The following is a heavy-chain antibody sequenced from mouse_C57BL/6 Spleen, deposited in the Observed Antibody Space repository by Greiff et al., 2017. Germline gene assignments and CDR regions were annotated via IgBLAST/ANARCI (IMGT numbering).Heavy chain of an antibody. CDR2: IDPSDSYT. CDR3: ARAYDYDGAWFAY. V-gene: IGHV1-59*01. D-gene: IGHD2-4*01. CDR1: GYTFTSYW. J-gene: IGHJ3*01. Sequence: VQGVESGAELVRPGTSVKLSCKASGYTFTSYWMHWVKQRPGQGLEWIGVIDPSDSYTNYNQKFKGKATLTVDTSSSTAYMQLSSLTSEDSAVYYCARAYDYDGAWFAYWGQGTLVTVSA.